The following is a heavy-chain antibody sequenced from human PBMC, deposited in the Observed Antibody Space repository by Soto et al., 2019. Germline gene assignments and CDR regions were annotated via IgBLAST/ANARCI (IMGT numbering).Heavy chain of an antibody. CDR2: IYSGGST. Sequence: PGGSLSLSCAASGFTVSSNYMSWVRQAPGKGLEWVSVIYSGGSTYYADSVKGRFTISRHNSKNTLYLQMNSLRAEDTAVYYGARGSPTVLGYWGKGTLVTVSS. CDR3: ARGSPTVLGY. J-gene: IGHJ4*02. V-gene: IGHV3-53*04. CDR1: GFTVSSNY.